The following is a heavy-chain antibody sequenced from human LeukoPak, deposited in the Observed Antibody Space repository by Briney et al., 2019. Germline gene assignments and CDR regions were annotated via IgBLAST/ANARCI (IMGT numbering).Heavy chain of an antibody. CDR3: AKGLSYDYGDYGGGFFYYYYGMDV. CDR2: ISYDGSNK. J-gene: IGHJ6*04. V-gene: IGHV3-30*18. CDR1: GFTFSSYG. Sequence: GGSLRLSCAASGFTFSSYGMHWVRQAPGKGLEWVAVISYDGSNKYYADSVKGRFTISRDNSKNTLYLQMNSLRAEDTAVYYCAKGLSYDYGDYGGGFFYYYYGMDVWGKGTTVTVSS. D-gene: IGHD4-17*01.